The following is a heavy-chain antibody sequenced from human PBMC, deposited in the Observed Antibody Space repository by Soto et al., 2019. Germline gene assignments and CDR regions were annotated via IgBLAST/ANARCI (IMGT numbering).Heavy chain of an antibody. CDR2: IYWDDDK. Sequence: QITLKESGPTLVKPTQTLTLTCTFSGFSLTTRGVGVGWIRQPPGKALECLALIYWDDDKRYSPSLQSRLSTHKIPXXNQVVLTMTNVDPVDTATYYCAHIPNYYQYDWFDPWGQGTLVSVSS. V-gene: IGHV2-5*02. J-gene: IGHJ5*02. D-gene: IGHD3-16*01. CDR3: AHIPNYYQYDWFDP. CDR1: GFSLTTRGVG.